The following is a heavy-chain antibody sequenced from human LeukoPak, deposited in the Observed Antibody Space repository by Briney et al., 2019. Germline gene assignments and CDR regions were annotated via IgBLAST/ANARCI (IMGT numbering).Heavy chain of an antibody. CDR1: GFTFSSYS. D-gene: IGHD3-10*01. J-gene: IGHJ4*02. V-gene: IGHV3-21*01. CDR3: AREGYYYGSGSGYYFDY. Sequence: GGSLRLSCAASGFTFSSYSMNWVRQAPGKELEWVSSISSSSSYIYYADSVKGRFTISRDNAKNSLYLQMNSLRAEDTAVYYCAREGYYYGSGSGYYFDYWGQGTLVTVSS. CDR2: ISSSSSYI.